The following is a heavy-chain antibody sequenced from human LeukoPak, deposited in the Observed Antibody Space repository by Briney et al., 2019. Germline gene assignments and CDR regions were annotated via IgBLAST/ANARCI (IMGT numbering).Heavy chain of an antibody. CDR3: ARSPAMIVVVMNFDY. Sequence: GASVKVSCKASGYTFTNYGINWLRQAPGQGLEWMGWISAHNGNTNYAQRLQGRVTMTTDTSTSTAYMELSRLRSDDTAVYYCARSPAMIVVVMNFDYWGQGTLVTVSS. CDR1: GYTFTNYG. D-gene: IGHD3-22*01. J-gene: IGHJ4*02. V-gene: IGHV1-18*01. CDR2: ISAHNGNT.